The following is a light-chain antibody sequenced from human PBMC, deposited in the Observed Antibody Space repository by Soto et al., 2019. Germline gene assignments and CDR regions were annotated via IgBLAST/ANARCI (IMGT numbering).Light chain of an antibody. J-gene: IGKJ5*01. V-gene: IGKV3-20*01. CDR2: DTS. Sequence: IVSTHAPATLSLSPGERATLSCRASQSVSILLAWYQQKPGQAPRLLIYDTSNRATGIPARFSGSGSGTDFTLTISRLEPEDFAVYYCQQYGSSPRITFGQGTRLEIK. CDR1: QSVSIL. CDR3: QQYGSSPRIT.